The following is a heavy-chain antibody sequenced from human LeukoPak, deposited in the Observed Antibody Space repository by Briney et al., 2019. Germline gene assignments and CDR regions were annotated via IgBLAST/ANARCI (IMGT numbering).Heavy chain of an antibody. J-gene: IGHJ4*02. CDR1: GGTFSSYA. D-gene: IGHD3-3*02. CDR3: ARDLAY. Sequence: ASVKVSCKASGGTFSSYAISWVRQAPGQGLEWMGGIIPIFGTASYAQKFQGRVTMTRDMSTSTVYMELSSLRSEDTAVYYCARDLAYWGQGTLVTVSS. CDR2: IIPIFGTA. V-gene: IGHV1-69*05.